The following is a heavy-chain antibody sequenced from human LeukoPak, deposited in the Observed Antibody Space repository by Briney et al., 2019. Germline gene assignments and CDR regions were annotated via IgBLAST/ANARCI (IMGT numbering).Heavy chain of an antibody. J-gene: IGHJ4*02. CDR3: TRPGIAAAEVNY. CDR1: GFTFSGSA. D-gene: IGHD6-13*01. Sequence: GGSLRLSCAASGFTFSGSAMHWVRQASGKGLEWVGRIRSKANSYATAYAASVKGRFTISRDDSKNTAHLQMNSLKTEDTAVYYCTRPGIAAAEVNYWGQGTLVTVSS. V-gene: IGHV3-73*01. CDR2: IRSKANSYAT.